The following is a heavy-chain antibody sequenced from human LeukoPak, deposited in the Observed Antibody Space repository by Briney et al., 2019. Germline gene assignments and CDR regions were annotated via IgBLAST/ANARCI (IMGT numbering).Heavy chain of an antibody. CDR1: GFTFSSYS. Sequence: GGSLRLSCAASGFTFSSYSMNWVRQAPGKGLEWVSSISSSSSYIYYADSVKGRFTISRDNAKNSLYLQMNSLRAEDTAVYYCARAQVDYYYMDVWGKGTTVTVSS. CDR2: ISSSSSYI. CDR3: ARAQVDYYYMDV. J-gene: IGHJ6*03. V-gene: IGHV3-21*01.